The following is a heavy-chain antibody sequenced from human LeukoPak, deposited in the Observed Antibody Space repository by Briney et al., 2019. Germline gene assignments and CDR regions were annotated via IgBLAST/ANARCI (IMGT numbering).Heavy chain of an antibody. V-gene: IGHV3-21*01. D-gene: IGHD1-26*01. CDR2: ISSSGAYK. Sequence: GGSLRLSCAASGFTFSTYGMNWVRQAPGKGLEWVASISSSGAYKYYADSMKGRFTISRDNARNSLFLQMKSLRAEDTAVYYCASLSGPAAPFDYWGQGTLVTVSS. CDR1: GFTFSTYG. CDR3: ASLSGPAAPFDY. J-gene: IGHJ4*02.